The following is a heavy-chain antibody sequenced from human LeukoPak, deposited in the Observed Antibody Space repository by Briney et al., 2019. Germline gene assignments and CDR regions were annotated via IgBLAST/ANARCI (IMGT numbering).Heavy chain of an antibody. CDR2: MQYDGSIK. J-gene: IGHJ5*02. V-gene: IGHV3-30*02. CDR1: GFTFSTYG. Sequence: PGGSLRLSRAASGFTFSTYGMHWVRQAPGKGLEWVAFMQYDGSIKYYGDSLKGRFTISRDNSKNTLYLQMNSLRAEDTAVYYCAKDSGSGWYEAHFDPWGQGTLVTVSS. D-gene: IGHD6-19*01. CDR3: AKDSGSGWYEAHFDP.